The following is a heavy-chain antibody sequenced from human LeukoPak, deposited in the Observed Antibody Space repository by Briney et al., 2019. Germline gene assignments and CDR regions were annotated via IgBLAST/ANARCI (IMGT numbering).Heavy chain of an antibody. J-gene: IGHJ4*02. V-gene: IGHV3-23*01. Sequence: GGSLLLSCAASGFTFSSYAMSWVRPAPGKGLGWVSAISGSGGSTYYADSVKGRFTISRDNSKNTLYLQMNSLRAEDTAVYYCAKDSPHYYGSGSSDYWGQGTLVTVSS. CDR3: AKDSPHYYGSGSSDY. CDR2: ISGSGGST. CDR1: GFTFSSYA. D-gene: IGHD3-10*01.